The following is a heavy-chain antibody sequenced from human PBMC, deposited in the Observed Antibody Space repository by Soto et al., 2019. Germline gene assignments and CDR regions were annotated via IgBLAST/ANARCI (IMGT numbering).Heavy chain of an antibody. V-gene: IGHV1-46*03. CDR2: INPSGGAT. Sequence: QVQLVQSGTEVKKPGASLKISCKTSGYTFTKYYMHWMRQAPGQGLEWMGIINPSGGATSYAQKFQGSVTMTSDTSTKTFYMELSDLRSEDTAVYYCARDTELRGTILGLVIMWKYNWSDTWGQGTLVTVSS. CDR3: ARDTELRGTILGLVIMWKYNWSDT. D-gene: IGHD3-3*01. J-gene: IGHJ5*02. CDR1: GYTFTKYY.